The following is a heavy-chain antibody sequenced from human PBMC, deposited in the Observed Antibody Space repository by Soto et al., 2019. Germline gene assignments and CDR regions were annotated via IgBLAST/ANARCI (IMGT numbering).Heavy chain of an antibody. J-gene: IGHJ4*02. CDR1: GDASRSGDFH. Sequence: PPDTLTLTCTGSGDASRSGDFHWSWIRQPPGKGLELIGNIYYSWSTYYNPSLRSRAIMSVDTSQNQFSLKLSSLTAADTAVYFCARADDFSDRFDYWGQGALVTVSS. CDR3: ARADDFSDRFDY. CDR2: IYYSWST. V-gene: IGHV4-30-4*02. D-gene: IGHD4-17*01.